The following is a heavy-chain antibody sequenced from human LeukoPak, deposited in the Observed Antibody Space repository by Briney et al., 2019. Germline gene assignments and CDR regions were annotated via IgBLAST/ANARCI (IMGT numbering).Heavy chain of an antibody. CDR3: ARSTCSSTSCYWFDP. Sequence: SETLSLTCTVSGGSISSYYWSWIRQPPGKGLEWIGYIYYSGSTHYNPSLKSRVTISVDTSKNQFSLKLSSVTAADTAVYYCARSTCSSTSCYWFDPWGQGTLVTVSS. J-gene: IGHJ5*02. V-gene: IGHV4-59*01. D-gene: IGHD2-2*01. CDR2: IYYSGST. CDR1: GGSISSYY.